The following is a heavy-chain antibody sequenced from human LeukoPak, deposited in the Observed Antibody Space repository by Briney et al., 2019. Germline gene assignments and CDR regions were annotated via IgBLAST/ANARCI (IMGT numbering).Heavy chain of an antibody. V-gene: IGHV1-18*01. CDR1: GYSFTSYG. D-gene: IGHD3-10*01. CDR2: ISAYNGNT. J-gene: IGHJ3*02. CDR3: ARGRTLLWFGETLYDAFDI. Sequence: VASVTVSCTASGYSFTSYGISWVRQAPGQGLEWMGRISAYNGNTNYAQKLQGRVTMTTDTSTSTAYMELRSLRSDDTAVYYCARGRTLLWFGETLYDAFDIWGQGTMVTVSS.